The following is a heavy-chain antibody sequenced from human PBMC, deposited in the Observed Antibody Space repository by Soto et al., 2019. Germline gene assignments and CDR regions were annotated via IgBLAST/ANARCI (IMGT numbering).Heavy chain of an antibody. D-gene: IGHD2-8*01. CDR2: ISGCGDYI. V-gene: IGHV3-21*01. CDR1: GVIFSSYT. Sequence: GGSLRLCCGDSGVIFSSYTMNWVRQAPGKGLKCVALISGCGDYIYYADSEKGRSTIYRDTDGNSRSLQVKCLTADETAGYYLARAGVYATGPLDFWGHGTLVTVYS. J-gene: IGHJ4*01. CDR3: ARAGVYATGPLDF.